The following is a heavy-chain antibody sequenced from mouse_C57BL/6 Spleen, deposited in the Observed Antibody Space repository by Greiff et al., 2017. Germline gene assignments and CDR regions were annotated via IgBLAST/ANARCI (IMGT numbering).Heavy chain of an antibody. CDR2: ISNGGGST. J-gene: IGHJ3*01. Sequence: EVKVEESGGGLVQPGGSLKLSCAASGFTFSDYYMYWVRQTPEKRLEWVAYISNGGGSTYYPDTVKGRFTISRDNAKNTLYLQMSRLKSEDTAMYYCASDYYGVGFAYWGQGTLVTVSA. V-gene: IGHV5-12*01. CDR3: ASDYYGVGFAY. D-gene: IGHD1-1*01. CDR1: GFTFSDYY.